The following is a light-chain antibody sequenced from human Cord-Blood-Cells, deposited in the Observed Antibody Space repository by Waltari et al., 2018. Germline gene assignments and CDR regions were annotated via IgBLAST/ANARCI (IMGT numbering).Light chain of an antibody. CDR3: QQSYSTPPI. Sequence: DIQMTQSPSSLSASVGDRVTITCQASQSISSYLNWYQQKPGKAPKLLIYAASSLQSGVPSRFSGSGSGTDFTLTISSLQPEDFATYYCQQSYSTPPIFGGGTKVEIK. J-gene: IGKJ4*01. CDR1: QSISSY. CDR2: AAS. V-gene: IGKV1-39*01.